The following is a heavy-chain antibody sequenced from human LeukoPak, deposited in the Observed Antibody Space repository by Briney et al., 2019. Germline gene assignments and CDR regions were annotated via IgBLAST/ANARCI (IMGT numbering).Heavy chain of an antibody. CDR1: GENFSIYF. V-gene: IGHV4-34*01. CDR2: INHGGST. D-gene: IGHD6-6*01. Sequence: SETLSLTCAVYGENFSIYFYSWIRQPPGEGLEWIGEINHGGSTSYNPSLKSRVTISVDTSKNQFSLRLSSVTAADTAVYYCASKVIAARPPPSYYYYYYMDVWGKGTTVTVSS. J-gene: IGHJ6*03. CDR3: ASKVIAARPPPSYYYYYYMDV.